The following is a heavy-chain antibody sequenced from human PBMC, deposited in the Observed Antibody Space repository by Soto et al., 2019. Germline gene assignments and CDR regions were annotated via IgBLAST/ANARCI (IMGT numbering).Heavy chain of an antibody. J-gene: IGHJ3*01. V-gene: IGHV4-39*01. CDR3: XXXXXXXXXQGHAFDF. CDR2: IYYNGDT. Sequence: QLQLQESGPGLVKPAETLSLKCAVSGGSVSSGNYFWGWIRQPPGKGLEWIGNIYYNGDTYYSPSLKSRVTMSVDTAXXXXXXXXXXXXXXXXXXXXXXXXXXXXXXQGHAFDFWGQGTLVTVSS. CDR1: GGSVSSGNYF.